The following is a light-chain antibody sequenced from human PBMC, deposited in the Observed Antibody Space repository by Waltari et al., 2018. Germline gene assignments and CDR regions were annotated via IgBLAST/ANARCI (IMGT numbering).Light chain of an antibody. Sequence: EIVLTQSPATLSLSPGQIATLSCRASQSVSINLGWYQQKLGQPPRLLIYDTSNRAPGIPDRFSASGFGTDFTLTISSLEPEDVAVYFCQQTSSWPLTFGGGTKVEIK. V-gene: IGKV3-11*01. CDR3: QQTSSWPLT. CDR1: QSVSIN. J-gene: IGKJ4*01. CDR2: DTS.